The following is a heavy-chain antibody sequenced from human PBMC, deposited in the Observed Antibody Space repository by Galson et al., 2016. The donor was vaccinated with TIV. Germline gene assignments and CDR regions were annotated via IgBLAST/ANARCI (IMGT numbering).Heavy chain of an antibody. J-gene: IGHJ4*02. D-gene: IGHD2-15*01. CDR3: ARDKASGIGVVADY. CDR2: ISHDGTNK. Sequence: SLRLSCAASGFSFSDYAIHWVRQAPGKGLEWVAVISHDGTNKFYADSVKGRFTISRDNSNSTLYLQMKSLRPEDTAVYYCARDKASGIGVVADYWGQGTLVTVSS. V-gene: IGHV3-30-3*01. CDR1: GFSFSDYA.